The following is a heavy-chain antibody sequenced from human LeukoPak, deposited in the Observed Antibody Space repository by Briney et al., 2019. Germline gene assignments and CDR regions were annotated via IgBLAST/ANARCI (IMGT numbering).Heavy chain of an antibody. J-gene: IGHJ4*02. CDR2: IYYSGTT. CDR3: ARGSTGYKSNN. CDR1: GGSISSGGYY. D-gene: IGHD1-1*01. Sequence: SETLSLTCTVSGGSISSGGYYWSWIRQLPGKGLEWIGYIYYSGTTSYNPSLKSRLTISLDTSENQFSLKLSSVTAADTAVYYCARGSTGYKSNNWGQGTLVTVSS. V-gene: IGHV4-31*03.